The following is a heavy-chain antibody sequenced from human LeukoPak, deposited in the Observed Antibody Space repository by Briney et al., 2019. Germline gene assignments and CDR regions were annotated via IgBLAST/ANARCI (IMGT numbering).Heavy chain of an antibody. CDR2: TFYRSKWYN. D-gene: IGHD1/OR15-1a*01. CDR1: GDSVSSNSAA. Sequence: SQTPSLTCAISGDSVSSNSAAWHWIRQSPSRGLEWLGRTFYRSKWYNNYAVSVESRITINPDTTKNQFTLQLNSVTPEDTAVYYCARDGGNLEHYYFDYWGQGTLVTVSS. V-gene: IGHV6-1*01. J-gene: IGHJ4*02. CDR3: ARDGGNLEHYYFDY.